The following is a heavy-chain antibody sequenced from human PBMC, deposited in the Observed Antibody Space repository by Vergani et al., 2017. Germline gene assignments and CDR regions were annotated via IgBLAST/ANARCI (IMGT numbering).Heavy chain of an antibody. Sequence: QLQLQESGPGLVKPSETLSLTCTVSGDSISSSSYYWGWIRQPPGKGLEWIGSIYSTGSTHHNPSLRRRINMSVDTSKNQFSLKLNSVTAADTAMYYCARMGGYDEGDAFRIGYFDSWGPGILVTVSS. J-gene: IGHJ4*02. V-gene: IGHV4-39*07. CDR2: IYSTGST. CDR1: GDSISSSSYY. CDR3: ARMGGYDEGDAFRIGYFDS. D-gene: IGHD3-22*01.